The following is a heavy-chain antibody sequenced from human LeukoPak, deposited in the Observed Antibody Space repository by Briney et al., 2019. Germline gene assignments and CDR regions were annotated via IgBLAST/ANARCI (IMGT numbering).Heavy chain of an antibody. CDR2: INHSGST. Sequence: PSETLSLTCTVYGGSFSGYYWSWIRQPPGKGLERIGEINHSGSTNYNPSLKSRVTISVDTSKNQFSLKLSSVTAADTAVYYCARGYGPGSYYHYWGQGTLVTVSS. CDR1: GGSFSGYY. D-gene: IGHD3-10*01. J-gene: IGHJ4*02. V-gene: IGHV4-34*01. CDR3: ARGYGPGSYYHY.